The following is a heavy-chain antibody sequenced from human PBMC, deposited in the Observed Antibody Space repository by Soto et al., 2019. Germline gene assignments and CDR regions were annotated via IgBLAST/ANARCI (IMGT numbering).Heavy chain of an antibody. CDR1: GYTFTSYA. Sequence: QVQLVQSGAEVKKPGASVKVSCKASGYTFTSYAMHWVRQAPGQRLEWMGWINAGNGNTKYSQKYQGTVTITRDTPASTAYMELSSLRSEAPAVYYCARDVGATGDWGQGPLVTVSS. J-gene: IGHJ4*02. V-gene: IGHV1-3*01. CDR2: INAGNGNT. CDR3: ARDVGATGD. D-gene: IGHD1-26*01.